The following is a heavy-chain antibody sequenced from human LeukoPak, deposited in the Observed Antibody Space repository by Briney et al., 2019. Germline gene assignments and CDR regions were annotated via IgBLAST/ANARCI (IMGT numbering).Heavy chain of an antibody. CDR1: GYTFAGSS. Sequence: ASVKVSCKASGYTFAGSSMHCVRQAPGQGLEWMGWINPNSGGTNYAQKFQGRVTMTRDTSISTAYMELSRLRSDDTAVYYCARVDGDAFDYWGQGTLVTVSS. J-gene: IGHJ4*02. D-gene: IGHD4-17*01. CDR3: ARVDGDAFDY. CDR2: INPNSGGT. V-gene: IGHV1-2*02.